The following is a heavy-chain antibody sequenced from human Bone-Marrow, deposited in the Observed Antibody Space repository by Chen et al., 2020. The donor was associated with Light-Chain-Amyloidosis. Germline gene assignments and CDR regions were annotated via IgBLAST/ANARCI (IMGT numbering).Heavy chain of an antibody. J-gene: IGHJ3*02. CDR2: ISGSGGSR. Sequence: MSWVRQAPGKGLEWVSTISGSGGSRYYGDSVKGRLTISRDNSKNTLYLQMNSLRAEDTAVYYCAKDISYDDILPGYPADAFDIWGQGTMVTVSS. V-gene: IGHV3-23*01. CDR3: AKDISYDDILPGYPADAFDI. D-gene: IGHD3-9*01.